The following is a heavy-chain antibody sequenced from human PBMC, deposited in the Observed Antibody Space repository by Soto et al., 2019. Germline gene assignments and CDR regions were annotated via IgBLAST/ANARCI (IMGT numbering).Heavy chain of an antibody. CDR1: GFFFRNFS. CDR2: ISGDGNDK. Sequence: QVQLVESGGGVVQPGRSLRLSCAASGFFFRNFSMHWVRRAPGKGLEWVAAISGDGNDKYYPDSMKGRFTISRDNFNNTLYLQLNSLRPEDTAVYHCVQGASTAHQPLDSWGQGVLVTVSS. CDR3: VQGASTAHQPLDS. D-gene: IGHD1-26*01. V-gene: IGHV3-30*03. J-gene: IGHJ4*02.